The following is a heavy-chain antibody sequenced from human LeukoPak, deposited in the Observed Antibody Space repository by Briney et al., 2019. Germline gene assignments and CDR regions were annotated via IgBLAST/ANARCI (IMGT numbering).Heavy chain of an antibody. V-gene: IGHV4-38-2*02. CDR1: GYSISSGYY. CDR3: ARTSYGDYGPDY. Sequence: SETLSLTCTVSGYSISSGYYWGWIRQPPGKGLEWIGSIYHSGSTYYNPSPKSRVTISVDTSKNQFSLKLSSVTAADTAVYYCARTSYGDYGPDYWGQGTLVTVSS. D-gene: IGHD4-17*01. CDR2: IYHSGST. J-gene: IGHJ4*02.